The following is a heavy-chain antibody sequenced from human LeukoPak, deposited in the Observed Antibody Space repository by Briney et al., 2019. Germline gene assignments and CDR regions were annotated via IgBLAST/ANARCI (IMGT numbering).Heavy chain of an antibody. D-gene: IGHD6-25*01. V-gene: IGHV4-39*01. Sequence: PSETLSLTCTVSGGSISDSNYYWGWIRQPPGRGLEWLANIYYSGSAYYSPSLKSRVTVSIDTSKNQFSLKLNSVTAADTAVYYCARQSTIAAARIDPWGQGTLVTVSS. J-gene: IGHJ5*02. CDR3: ARQSTIAAARIDP. CDR1: GGSISDSNYY. CDR2: IYYSGSA.